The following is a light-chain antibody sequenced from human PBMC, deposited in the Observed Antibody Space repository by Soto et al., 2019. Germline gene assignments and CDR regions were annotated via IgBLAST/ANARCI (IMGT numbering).Light chain of an antibody. Sequence: QSVLTQPASVSGSPGQSITISCTGTSSDVGGYNYVSWYQQHPGKAPKLMIYEVDNRPSGVSKRFSASKSGNTASLTISGLQPEDEADYYCSSFTRTNTWVFGGGTKLTVL. J-gene: IGLJ3*02. CDR1: SSDVGGYNY. CDR3: SSFTRTNTWV. CDR2: EVD. V-gene: IGLV2-14*01.